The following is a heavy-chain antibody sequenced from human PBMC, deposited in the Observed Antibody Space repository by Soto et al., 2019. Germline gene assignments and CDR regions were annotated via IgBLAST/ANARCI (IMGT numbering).Heavy chain of an antibody. CDR2: IFSNDEK. V-gene: IGHV2-26*01. CDR1: GFSLSNARMG. D-gene: IGHD5-18*01. CDR3: ARIQLWFDYYYYGMDV. Sequence: SGPTLVNPTETLTLTCTVSGFSLSNARMGVSWIRQPPGKALEWLAHIFSNDEKSYSTSLKSRLTISKDTSKSQVVLTMTNMDPVDTATYYCARIQLWFDYYYYGMDVWGQGTTVTVSS. J-gene: IGHJ6*02.